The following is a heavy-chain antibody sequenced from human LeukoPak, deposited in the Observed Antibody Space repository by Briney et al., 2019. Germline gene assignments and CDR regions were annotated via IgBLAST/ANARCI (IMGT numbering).Heavy chain of an antibody. J-gene: IGHJ5*02. CDR3: ARNGCGSGKP. CDR1: GGSISSYY. CDR2: IYYSGST. Sequence: SETLPDTCTVSGGSISSYYWSWIRQPPGKGLEWIGYIYYSGSTNYNPSLKSRVTISVDTSKNQFSLKLSSVTAADTAVYYCARNGCGSGKPWGQGTLGTVSS. V-gene: IGHV4-59*01. D-gene: IGHD6-19*01.